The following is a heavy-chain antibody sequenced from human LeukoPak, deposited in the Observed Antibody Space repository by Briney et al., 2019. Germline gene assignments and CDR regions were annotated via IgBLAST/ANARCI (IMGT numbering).Heavy chain of an antibody. CDR1: GGSISSSSYY. CDR3: ASQDYYYGMDV. J-gene: IGHJ6*02. V-gene: IGHV4-39*01. CDR2: IYYSGST. Sequence: SETLSLTCTVSGGSISSSSYYWGWIRQPPGKGLEWIGSIYYSGSTYYNPSLKGRVTISVDTSKNQFSLKLSSVTAADTAVYYCASQDYYYGMDVWGQGTTVTVSS.